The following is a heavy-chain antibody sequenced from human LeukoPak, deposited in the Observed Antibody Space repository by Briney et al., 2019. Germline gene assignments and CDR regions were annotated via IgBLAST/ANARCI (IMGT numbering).Heavy chain of an antibody. Sequence: GSLRLSCVASGFTFSSYAMSWVRQAPGKGLEWVSAISASDGTTYNADSVKGRFIISRDNSKNTLYLHMNTLRVEDTAVYYCAKDRDPGMLRPFDYWGQGTLVTVSS. V-gene: IGHV3-23*01. CDR1: GFTFSSYA. J-gene: IGHJ4*02. CDR3: AKDRDPGMLRPFDY. CDR2: ISASDGTT. D-gene: IGHD3-10*01.